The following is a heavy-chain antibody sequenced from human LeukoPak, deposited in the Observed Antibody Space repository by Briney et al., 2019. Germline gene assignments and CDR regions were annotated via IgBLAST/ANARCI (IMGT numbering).Heavy chain of an antibody. CDR3: ARLPVPGIAAAGSLPSFDY. CDR1: GFTFSSYA. V-gene: IGHV3-30*04. J-gene: IGHJ4*02. Sequence: GGSLRLSCAASGFTFSSYAMHWVRQAPGKGLEWVAVISYDGSNKYYADSVKGRSTISRDNSKNTLYLQMNSLRAEDTAVYYCARLPVPGIAAAGSLPSFDYWGQGTLVTVSS. CDR2: ISYDGSNK. D-gene: IGHD6-13*01.